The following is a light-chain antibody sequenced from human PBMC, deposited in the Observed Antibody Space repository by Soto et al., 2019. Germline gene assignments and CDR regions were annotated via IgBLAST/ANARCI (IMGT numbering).Light chain of an antibody. CDR2: TND. CDR3: SSWDDNLDAVV. J-gene: IGLJ1*01. Sequence: QSVLTQPPSASGTPWQRGTISYSGSSSNIGSNTVNCYQQLPGTAPKLLSCTNDQRPSGVPDRFSGPRSGTSASLAISGLQFADEADYHCSSWDDNLDAVVFGAGTKVTVL. V-gene: IGLV1-44*01. CDR1: SSNIGSNT.